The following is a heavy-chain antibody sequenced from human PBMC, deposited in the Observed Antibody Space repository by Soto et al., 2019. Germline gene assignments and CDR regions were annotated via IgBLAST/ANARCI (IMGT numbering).Heavy chain of an antibody. J-gene: IGHJ4*02. Sequence: EVQLLESGGGLVQPGGSLRLSCAASGFTFSSYAMSWVRQAPGKGLEWVSAISGSGGSTHFTDSVKGRFTISRDNPKNTLYLQMNSLRAEDTAVYYCAKDRSEWTVVDYWGQGKLVTVSS. CDR2: ISGSGGST. CDR1: GFTFSSYA. V-gene: IGHV3-23*01. D-gene: IGHD3-3*01. CDR3: AKDRSEWTVVDY.